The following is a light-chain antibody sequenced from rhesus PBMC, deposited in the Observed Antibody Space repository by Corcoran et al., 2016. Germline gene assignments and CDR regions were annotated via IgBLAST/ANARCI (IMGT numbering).Light chain of an antibody. J-gene: IGKJ4*01. Sequence: DIQMTQSPSSLSASVGDRVTITCRASQGISSYLNWYQQKPGKDPKLRIYYASRLEMGVPSRFSGSGSGTEFTLTISSLQPEDFASYDCQQHNSLPLTFGGGTKVELK. CDR2: YAS. CDR3: QQHNSLPLT. V-gene: IGKV1-32*01. CDR1: QGISSY.